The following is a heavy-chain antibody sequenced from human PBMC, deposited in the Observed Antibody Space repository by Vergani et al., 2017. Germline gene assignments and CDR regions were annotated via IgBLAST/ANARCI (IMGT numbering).Heavy chain of an antibody. J-gene: IGHJ4*02. CDR3: ARAGGYYYGSGSYSRTEDY. D-gene: IGHD3-10*01. Sequence: QVQLVQSGAEVKKPGSSVKVSCKASGYTFTSYGISWVRQAPGQGLEWMGWISAYTGNTNYAQKLQGRVTMTTDTTTSTDYMEMRSLRSDDTAVYYGARAGGYYYGSGSYSRTEDYWGQGTLVTGSS. CDR2: ISAYTGNT. V-gene: IGHV1-18*01. CDR1: GYTFTSYG.